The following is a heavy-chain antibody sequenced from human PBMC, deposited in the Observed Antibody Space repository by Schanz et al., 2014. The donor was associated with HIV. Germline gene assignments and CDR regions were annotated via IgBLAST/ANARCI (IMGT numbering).Heavy chain of an antibody. V-gene: IGHV3-33*06. D-gene: IGHD4-17*01. Sequence: QVQLVESGGGVVQPGRSLRLSCAASGFTFSSYGMHWVRQAPGKGLEWVAVIWYDGSNKYYADSVKGRFTTSRDNSKNTLYLQMNSLRAEDTAVYYCAKFPPYGGGAYYFDYWGQGALVTVSS. CDR1: GFTFSSYG. J-gene: IGHJ4*02. CDR2: IWYDGSNK. CDR3: AKFPPYGGGAYYFDY.